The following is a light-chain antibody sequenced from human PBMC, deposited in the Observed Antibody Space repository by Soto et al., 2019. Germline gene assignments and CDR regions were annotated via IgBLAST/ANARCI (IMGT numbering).Light chain of an antibody. Sequence: QSVLTQPPSMSGAPGQRVTISCTGSSSNIGAGYDVHWYQQLPGTAPKLLIYGNSNRPSGVPDRFSGSKSGTSASLAITGLQAEDEADYYCQSYDSSLSGSKGVFGGGTKLTVL. J-gene: IGLJ2*01. CDR3: QSYDSSLSGSKGV. V-gene: IGLV1-40*01. CDR1: SSNIGAGYD. CDR2: GNS.